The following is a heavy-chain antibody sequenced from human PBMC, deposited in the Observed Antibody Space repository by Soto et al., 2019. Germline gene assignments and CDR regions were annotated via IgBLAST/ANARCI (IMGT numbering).Heavy chain of an antibody. CDR3: ARTLYGDNVDY. Sequence: QVHLVRSGAGGKKPGASVKASCKASGYTFTSYDINWGRQATGKGLEWMGGWNPNRGNTGYAQKFQGRVTMTRNTSISTAYMELSSLRSEDTAVYYCARTLYGDNVDYWGQGTLVTISS. CDR1: GYTFTSYD. CDR2: WNPNRGNT. J-gene: IGHJ4*02. V-gene: IGHV1-8*01. D-gene: IGHD4-17*01.